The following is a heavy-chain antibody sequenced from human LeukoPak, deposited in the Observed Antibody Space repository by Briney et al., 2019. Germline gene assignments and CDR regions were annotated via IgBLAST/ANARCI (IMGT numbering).Heavy chain of an antibody. CDR1: GGTFSSYA. CDR2: IIPIFGTA. V-gene: IGHV1-69*13. CDR3: AKFWSGGSYQAADY. J-gene: IGHJ4*02. D-gene: IGHD1-26*01. Sequence: ASVKVSCKASGGTFSSYAISWVRQAPGQGLEWMGGIIPIFGTANYAQKFQGRVTITADESTSTAYMELSSLRSEDTAVYYCAKFWSGGSYQAADYWGQGTLVTVSS.